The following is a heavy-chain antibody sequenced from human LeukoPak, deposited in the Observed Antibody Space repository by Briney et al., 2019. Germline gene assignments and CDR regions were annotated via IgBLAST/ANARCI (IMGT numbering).Heavy chain of an antibody. D-gene: IGHD4-11*01. CDR3: AREDHSNYEY. V-gene: IGHV3-7*01. Sequence: GGSLRLSCVASGFSFSSYWMAWVRQAPGKGPEWVASIKQDGSEKFYADSVKGRLTISNDNAQNSLYLRMNSLRGEDTAVYYCAREDHSNYEYWGQGTSVTVSS. CDR1: GFSFSSYW. J-gene: IGHJ4*02. CDR2: IKQDGSEK.